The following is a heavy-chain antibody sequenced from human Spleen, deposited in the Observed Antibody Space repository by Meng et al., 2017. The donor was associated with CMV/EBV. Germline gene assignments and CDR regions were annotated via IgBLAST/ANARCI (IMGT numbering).Heavy chain of an antibody. CDR2: IYYSENT. J-gene: IGHJ4*02. V-gene: IGHV4-39*07. CDR1: GGSISSSSYY. D-gene: IGHD2-2*01. CDR3: ASHIVLVPAAMEGDDYFDY. Sequence: ESLKISCTVSGGSISSSSYYWGWIRQPPGKGLEWIGSIYYSENTFYNPSLKSRVTISLDTSKNQFSLKLSSVTAADTAVYYCASHIVLVPAAMEGDDYFDYWGQGTLVTVSS.